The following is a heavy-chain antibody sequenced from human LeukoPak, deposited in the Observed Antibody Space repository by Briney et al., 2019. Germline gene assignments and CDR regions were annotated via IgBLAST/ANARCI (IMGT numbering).Heavy chain of an antibody. Sequence: ASVKVSCKASGYNFKGYYMHWVRQAPGQGLEWMGIINPSGGSTSYAQKFQGRVTMTRDMSTSTVYMELSSLRSEDTAVYYCARDTCSSTSCYAWFDPWGQGTLVTVSS. D-gene: IGHD2-2*01. CDR1: GYNFKGYY. J-gene: IGHJ5*02. V-gene: IGHV1-46*02. CDR2: INPSGGST. CDR3: ARDTCSSTSCYAWFDP.